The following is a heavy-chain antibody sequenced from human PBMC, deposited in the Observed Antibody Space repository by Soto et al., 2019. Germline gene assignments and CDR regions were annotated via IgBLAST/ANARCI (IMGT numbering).Heavy chain of an antibody. CDR1: GFTFSSYA. Sequence: GGSLRLSCAASGFTFSSYAMSWVRQAPGKGLEWVSAISGSGGSTYYADSVKGRFTISRDNSKNTLYLQMNSLRAEDTAVYYCAKSRDFWSGSKNWFDTWGQGTLVTVSS. J-gene: IGHJ5*02. CDR2: ISGSGGST. D-gene: IGHD3-3*01. V-gene: IGHV3-23*01. CDR3: AKSRDFWSGSKNWFDT.